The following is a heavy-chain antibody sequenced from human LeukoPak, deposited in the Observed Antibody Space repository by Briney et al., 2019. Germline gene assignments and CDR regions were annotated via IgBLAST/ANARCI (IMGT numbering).Heavy chain of an antibody. J-gene: IGHJ4*02. CDR1: GFSFNNYG. CDR3: ARDVYDSTGYYYPGNFDC. CDR2: IGSSSRAI. Sequence: GGSLRHSCAASGFSFNNYGMNWVRQAPGKGPEWVSYIGSSSRAIYYADSVKGRFTISRDNAKNSLYLQMNSLRDEDTAVYYCARDVYDSTGYYYPGNFDCWGQGTLVTVSS. V-gene: IGHV3-48*02. D-gene: IGHD3-22*01.